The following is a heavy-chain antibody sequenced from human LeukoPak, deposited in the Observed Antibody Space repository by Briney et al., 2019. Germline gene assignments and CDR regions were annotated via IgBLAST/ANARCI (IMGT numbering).Heavy chain of an antibody. CDR2: ISGSDGRT. CDR3: AKDPRPFDAFDI. V-gene: IGHV3-23*01. J-gene: IGHJ3*02. CDR1: GFTFSNYA. Sequence: GGSPRLSCAASGFTFSNYAMNWVRQAPGKGLEWVSAISGSDGRTYYADSVKGRFTISRDNSKNTLYLQMSSLRAEDTAVYYCAKDPRPFDAFDIWGQGTMVTVSS.